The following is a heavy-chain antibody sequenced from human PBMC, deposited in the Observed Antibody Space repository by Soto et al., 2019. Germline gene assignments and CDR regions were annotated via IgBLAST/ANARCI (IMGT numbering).Heavy chain of an antibody. V-gene: IGHV4-4*02. CDR1: GGSISSSNW. Sequence: QVQLQESGPGLVKPSGTLSLTCAVSGGSISSSNWWSWVRQPPGKGLEWIGEIYHSGSTNYNPSLKSRVTRSVDKFKNQFSLKLSSVTAADTAVYYCARGSSGYCSGGSCRLNWFDPWGQGTLVTVSS. CDR3: ARGSSGYCSGGSCRLNWFDP. J-gene: IGHJ5*02. CDR2: IYHSGST. D-gene: IGHD2-15*01.